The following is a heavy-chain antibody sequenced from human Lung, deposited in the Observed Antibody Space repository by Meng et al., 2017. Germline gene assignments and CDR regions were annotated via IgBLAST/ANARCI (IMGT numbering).Heavy chain of an antibody. CDR2: INHSGST. V-gene: IGHV4-34*01. CDR3: ARGPTTMAHDFDY. CDR1: CGSFSDYY. D-gene: IGHD4-11*01. J-gene: IGHJ4*02. Sequence: QVQRQRWGAGLLKASETLSLTCVVSCGSFSDYYWSWIRQPPGKGLEWIGEINHSGSTNYNPSLESRATISVDTSQNNLSLKLSSVTAADSAVYYCARGPTTMAHDFDYWGQGTLVTVSS.